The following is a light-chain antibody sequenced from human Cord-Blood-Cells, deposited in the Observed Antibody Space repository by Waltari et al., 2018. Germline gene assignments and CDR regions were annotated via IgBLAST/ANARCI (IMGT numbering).Light chain of an antibody. Sequence: SYELTQPPSVSVSPGQTARITCSGDTLGAKYACWYRQKPGQSPVLVIYQDSKRPSGIPERFSGSNAGNTATLTISGTQAIDEADYYCQAWDSSTDVVFGGGTKLTVL. CDR2: QDS. CDR1: TLGAKY. CDR3: QAWDSSTDVV. V-gene: IGLV3-1*01. J-gene: IGLJ2*01.